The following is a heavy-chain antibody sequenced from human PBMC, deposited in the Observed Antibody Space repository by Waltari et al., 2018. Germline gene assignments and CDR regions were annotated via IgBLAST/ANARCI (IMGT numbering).Heavy chain of an antibody. Sequence: QVQLQQWGAGVLKPSETLSLTCAVYGGSFSGYYWRWIRQPPGKGLEWIGEINHSGSTNYNPSLKSRVTISVDTSKNQFSLKLSSVTAADTAVYYCARGRILWFGELLSFDYWGQGTLVTVSS. V-gene: IGHV4-34*01. CDR3: ARGRILWFGELLSFDY. CDR2: INHSGST. CDR1: GGSFSGYY. J-gene: IGHJ4*02. D-gene: IGHD3-10*01.